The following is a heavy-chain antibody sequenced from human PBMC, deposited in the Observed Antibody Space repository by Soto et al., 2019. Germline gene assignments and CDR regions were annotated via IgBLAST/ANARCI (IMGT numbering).Heavy chain of an antibody. CDR1: GFTFSNDW. Sequence: GGALRLSCAASGFTFSNDWMNWVRQGPGKGLEWVSRIISGGSRVSYADSVKGRFTIARDNAKNTLYLEMHSLTAEDTAVYYCARERTSKGGMDVWGQGTTVTVSS. CDR3: ARERTSKGGMDV. V-gene: IGHV3-74*01. CDR2: IISGGSRV. J-gene: IGHJ6*02.